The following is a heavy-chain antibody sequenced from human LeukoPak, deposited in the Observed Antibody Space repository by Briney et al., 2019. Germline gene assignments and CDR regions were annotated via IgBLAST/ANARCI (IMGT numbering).Heavy chain of an antibody. CDR2: INPNSGGT. CDR1: GYTFTGYY. V-gene: IGHV1-2*02. J-gene: IGHJ4*02. D-gene: IGHD1-26*01. Sequence: ASVKVSCKASGYTFTGYYMHWVRQAPGQGLEWMGWINPNSGGTSYAQKFQGRVTMTGDMSTSTVYMELSSLRSEDTAVYYCARGSGSLQYFDYWGQGTLVTVSS. CDR3: ARGSGSLQYFDY.